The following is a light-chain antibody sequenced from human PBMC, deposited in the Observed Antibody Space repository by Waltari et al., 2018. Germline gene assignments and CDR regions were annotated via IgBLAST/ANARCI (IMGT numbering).Light chain of an antibody. Sequence: DIQLTQSPSSLSASVGDRVTITCRVSQGIRSYLNWYRQKPGKVPKLLIYSASNLQSGVPSRFSGSGSGTDFTLTISSLQPEDVATYYGQQYNSYPLTFGGGTKVGI. CDR1: QGIRSY. CDR3: QQYNSYPLT. CDR2: SAS. V-gene: IGKV1-27*01. J-gene: IGKJ4*01.